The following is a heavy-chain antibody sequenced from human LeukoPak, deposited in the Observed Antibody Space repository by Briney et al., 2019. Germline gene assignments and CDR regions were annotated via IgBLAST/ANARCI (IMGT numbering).Heavy chain of an antibody. Sequence: ASVKVSCKTSGYTFSDYYLHWVRQAPGQGLEWMGWINPSSGGTKNAQKFQGRVTMTRDTSISTGYMELSRLRSDDTAVYYCARPIGGGYVEDVFDIWGQGTMVTVSA. D-gene: IGHD2-2*01. CDR2: INPSSGGT. V-gene: IGHV1-2*02. CDR3: ARPIGGGYVEDVFDI. CDR1: GYTFSDYY. J-gene: IGHJ3*02.